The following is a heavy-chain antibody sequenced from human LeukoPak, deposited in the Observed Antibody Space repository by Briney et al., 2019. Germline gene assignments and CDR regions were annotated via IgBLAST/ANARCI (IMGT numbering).Heavy chain of an antibody. CDR3: AREGQWLVHAGVDY. CDR1: GYTFTNYA. D-gene: IGHD6-19*01. CDR2: INPNSGGT. Sequence: ASVTVSCKASGYTFTNYAMHWVRQAPGQRLEWMGWINPNSGGTNYAQKFQGRVTMTRDTSISTAYMELSRLRSDDTAVYYCAREGQWLVHAGVDYWGQGTLVTVSS. J-gene: IGHJ4*02. V-gene: IGHV1-2*02.